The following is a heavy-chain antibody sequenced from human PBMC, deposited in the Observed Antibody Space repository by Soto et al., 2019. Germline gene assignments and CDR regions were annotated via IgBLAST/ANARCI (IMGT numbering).Heavy chain of an antibody. D-gene: IGHD4-17*01. J-gene: IGHJ5*02. CDR2: INAGNGNT. CDR3: ARDGTTVTTNWFDP. V-gene: IGHV1-3*01. Sequence: ASVKVSCKASGYTFTSYAMHWVRQAPGQRLEWMGWINAGNGNTKYSQKFQGRVTITRDTSASTAYMELSSLRSEDTAVYYCARDGTTVTTNWFDPWGQGTRVTVSS. CDR1: GYTFTSYA.